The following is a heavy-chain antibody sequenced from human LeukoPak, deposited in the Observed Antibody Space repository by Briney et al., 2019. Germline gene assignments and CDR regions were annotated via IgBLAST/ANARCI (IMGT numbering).Heavy chain of an antibody. CDR2: IYYSGST. J-gene: IGHJ2*01. D-gene: IGHD6-13*01. CDR1: GGSISSSSYY. CDR3: AFDTPIAAAGTGRYFDL. V-gene: IGHV4-39*01. Sequence: PSETLSLTCTVSGGSISSSSYYWGWIRQPPGKGLEWIGSIYYSGSTYYNPSLKSRVTISVDTSKNQFSLKLSSVTAADTAVYYCAFDTPIAAAGTGRYFDLWGRGTLVTVSS.